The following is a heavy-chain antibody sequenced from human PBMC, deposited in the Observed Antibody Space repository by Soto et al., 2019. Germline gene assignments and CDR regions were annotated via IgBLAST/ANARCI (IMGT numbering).Heavy chain of an antibody. CDR3: ARDYYGSGSYYGSYYFDY. Sequence: QVQLVQSGAEVKKPGSSVKVSCKASGGTFSSYTISWVRQAPGQGLEWMGRIIPILGIANYAQKFQGRVTITADKSTSTAYMELSSLRSEDTAVYYCARDYYGSGSYYGSYYFDYWDQGTLVTVSS. CDR2: IIPILGIA. V-gene: IGHV1-69*08. J-gene: IGHJ4*02. D-gene: IGHD3-10*01. CDR1: GGTFSSYT.